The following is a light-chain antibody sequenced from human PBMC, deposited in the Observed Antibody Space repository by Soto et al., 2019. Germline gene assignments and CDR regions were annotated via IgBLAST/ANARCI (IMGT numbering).Light chain of an antibody. CDR1: QGISSW. Sequence: DLQLTQSPSSVSASVRDRVTITCXASQGISSWLAWYQQKPGKAPQLLIYAASTMESGVPSRFSGSGSETDFTLTISSLQPEDFAAYYCQQYSSSPLTFGQGTKVDIK. J-gene: IGKJ1*01. CDR3: QQYSSSPLT. V-gene: IGKV1-12*01. CDR2: AAS.